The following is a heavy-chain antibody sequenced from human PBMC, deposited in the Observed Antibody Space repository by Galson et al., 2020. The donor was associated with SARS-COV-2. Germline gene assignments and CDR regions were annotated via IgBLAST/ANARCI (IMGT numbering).Heavy chain of an antibody. Sequence: ASVKVSCKASGYTFTNYAMSWVRQAPGQGLEWMGWINTNTGNPTYAQGFTGHFVFSLDTSVSAAYLHIASLKPEDTAVYYCARGYFGSGFYNEYWGQGTLVTVSS. D-gene: IGHD3-10*01. CDR2: INTNTGNP. V-gene: IGHV7-4-1*01. CDR1: GYTFTNYA. J-gene: IGHJ4*02. CDR3: ARGYFGSGFYNEY.